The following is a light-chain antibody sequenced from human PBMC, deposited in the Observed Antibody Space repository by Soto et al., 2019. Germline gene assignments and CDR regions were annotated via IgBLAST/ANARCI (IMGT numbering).Light chain of an antibody. CDR3: QQSYSTPRT. V-gene: IGKV1-39*01. CDR2: AAS. J-gene: IGKJ1*01. CDR1: QNIKTY. Sequence: IQLTQSPSSLSASVGDSVTITCRASQNIKTYLNWYQQKPGKAPNLLIYAASSLHSGVPSRFSGSGSGTDFTLTISSLQPEDFATYYCQQSYSTPRTFGQGTKVDIK.